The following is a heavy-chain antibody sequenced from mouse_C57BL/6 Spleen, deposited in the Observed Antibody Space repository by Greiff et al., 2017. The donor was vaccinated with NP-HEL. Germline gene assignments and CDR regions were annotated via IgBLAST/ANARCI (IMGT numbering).Heavy chain of an antibody. CDR1: GFTFSSYA. J-gene: IGHJ2*01. CDR2: ISDGGSYT. D-gene: IGHD4-1*01. Sequence: EVKLVESGGGLVKPGGSLKLSCAASGFTFSSYAMSWVRQTPEKRLEWVATISDGGSYTYYPDNVKGRFTIYRDKAKNNLYLQMSHLKSEDTAMYYCARGELGDCDYWGQGTTLTVSS. V-gene: IGHV5-4*03. CDR3: ARGELGDCDY.